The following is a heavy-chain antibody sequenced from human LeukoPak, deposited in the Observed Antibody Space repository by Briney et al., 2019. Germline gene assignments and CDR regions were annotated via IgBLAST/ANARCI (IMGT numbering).Heavy chain of an antibody. CDR1: GFTFSSYA. CDR3: AKDRGSGWLFDY. Sequence: GGTLRLSCAASGFTFSSYAMSWVRQAPGKGLEGVSAISGSGGSTYYADSVKGWFTISRDNSKNTLYLQMNSLRAEDTAVYYCAKDRGSGWLFDYWGQGTLVTVFS. D-gene: IGHD6-19*01. CDR2: ISGSGGST. V-gene: IGHV3-23*01. J-gene: IGHJ4*02.